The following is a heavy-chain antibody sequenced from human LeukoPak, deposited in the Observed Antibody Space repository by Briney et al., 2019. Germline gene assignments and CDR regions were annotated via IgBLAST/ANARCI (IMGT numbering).Heavy chain of an antibody. CDR3: AREAYCSSTSCYKGYYYYYMDV. V-gene: IGHV3-20*04. CDR1: GFTFDDYG. D-gene: IGHD2-2*02. Sequence: PGGSLRLSCAASGFTFDDYGMSWVRQAPGKGLEWVSGINWNGGSTGYADSVKGRFTISRDNAMNSLYLQMNSLRAEDTALYYCAREAYCSSTSCYKGYYYYYMDVWGKGTTVTVPS. J-gene: IGHJ6*03. CDR2: INWNGGST.